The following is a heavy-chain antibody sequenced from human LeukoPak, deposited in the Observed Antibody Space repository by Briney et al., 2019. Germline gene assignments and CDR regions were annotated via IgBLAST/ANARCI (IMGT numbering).Heavy chain of an antibody. V-gene: IGHV4-38-2*01. J-gene: IGHJ6*03. Sequence: SETLSLTCAVSGYSISSGYYWGWIRQSPGKGLEWIATIFHSGSIYYNPSLKSRVTLSVDTSKNQFSLRLNSVTAADTALYYCARRRDGQLVGTKYYYMDVWGKGTTVTVSS. CDR3: ARRRDGQLVGTKYYYMDV. D-gene: IGHD6-13*01. CDR1: GYSISSGYY. CDR2: IFHSGSI.